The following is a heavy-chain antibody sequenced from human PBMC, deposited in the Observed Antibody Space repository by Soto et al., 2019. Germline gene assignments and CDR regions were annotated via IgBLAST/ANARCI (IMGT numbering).Heavy chain of an antibody. J-gene: IGHJ6*02. V-gene: IGHV3-23*01. CDR1: GFTFSSYA. CDR3: AKGKVAARAYYYGMDV. CDR2: ISGSGGST. D-gene: IGHD6-6*01. Sequence: PGGSLRLACAASGFTFSSYAMSCVRQAPGRGLEWVSAISGSGGSTYYADSVKGRFTISRDNSKNTLYLQMNSLRAEDTAVYYCAKGKVAARAYYYGMDVWGQATTVTVS.